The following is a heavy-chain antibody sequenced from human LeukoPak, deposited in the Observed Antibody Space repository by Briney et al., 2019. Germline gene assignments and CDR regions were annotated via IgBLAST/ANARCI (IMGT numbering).Heavy chain of an antibody. D-gene: IGHD2-2*01. CDR3: ARASPAIAIDY. CDR1: GGSFSDYY. CDR2: INHSGST. Sequence: PSETLSLTCAVNGGSFSDYYWSWIRQPPGKGLEWIGEINHSGSTNYNPSLKSRVTISVDTSKNQFSLKLSSVTAADTAVYYCARASPAIAIDYWGQGTLVTVSS. J-gene: IGHJ4*02. V-gene: IGHV4-34*01.